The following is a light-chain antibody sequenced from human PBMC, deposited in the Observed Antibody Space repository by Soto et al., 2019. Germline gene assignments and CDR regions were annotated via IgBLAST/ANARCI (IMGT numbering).Light chain of an antibody. CDR1: SSDVGGYNY. CDR3: SSYTSSSTPYV. Sequence: QSVLTQPASVSGSPGPSITISCTGTSSDVGGYNYVSWYQQHPGKAPQLMIYDVSNRPSGVSNRFSGYKSGNTASLTIAGLQAEDEADDYCSSYTSSSTPYVFGPGTKLTVL. CDR2: DVS. J-gene: IGLJ1*01. V-gene: IGLV2-14*01.